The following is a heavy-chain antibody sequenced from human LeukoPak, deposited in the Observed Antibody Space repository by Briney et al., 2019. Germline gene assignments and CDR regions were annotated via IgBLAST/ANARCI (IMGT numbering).Heavy chain of an antibody. D-gene: IGHD6-13*01. CDR2: ISAYNGNT. CDR1: GYTFTSYG. Sequence: GSSVKVSCKASGYTFTSYGISWVRQAPGQGLEWMGWISAYNGNTNYAQKLQGRVTMTTDTSTSTAYMELRSLRSDDTAVYYCARVEGSSSWYGSVGNWFDPWGQGTLVTVSS. J-gene: IGHJ5*02. CDR3: ARVEGSSSWYGSVGNWFDP. V-gene: IGHV1-18*01.